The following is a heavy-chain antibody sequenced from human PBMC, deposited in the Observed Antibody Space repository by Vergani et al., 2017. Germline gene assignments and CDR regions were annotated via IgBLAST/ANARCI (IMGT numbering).Heavy chain of an antibody. J-gene: IGHJ3*02. Sequence: EVQLVQSGAEVKKPGATVKISCKVSGYTFTDYYMHWVQQAPGKGLEWMGLVDPEDGETIYAEKFQGRVTITADTSTDTAYMELSSLRSEDTAVYYCAKSLNYYDRSGYYGAGGAFDIWGQGTMVTVSS. CDR1: GYTFTDYY. CDR3: AKSLNYYDRSGYYGAGGAFDI. V-gene: IGHV1-69-2*01. D-gene: IGHD3-22*01. CDR2: VDPEDGET.